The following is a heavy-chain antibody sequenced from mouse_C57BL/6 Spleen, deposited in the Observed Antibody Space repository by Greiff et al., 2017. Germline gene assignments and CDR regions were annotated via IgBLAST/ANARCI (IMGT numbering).Heavy chain of an antibody. Sequence: QVQLQQSGAELARPGASVKLSCKASGYTFTSYGISWVKQRTGQGLEWIGEIYPRSGTTYYNEKFKGKDTLTADKSSSTAYMELRSLTSGDSAVYFCAREKVITTVVAYDFDYWGQGTTLTVSS. CDR3: AREKVITTVVAYDFDY. CDR1: GYTFTSYG. CDR2: IYPRSGTT. J-gene: IGHJ2*01. V-gene: IGHV1-81*01. D-gene: IGHD1-1*01.